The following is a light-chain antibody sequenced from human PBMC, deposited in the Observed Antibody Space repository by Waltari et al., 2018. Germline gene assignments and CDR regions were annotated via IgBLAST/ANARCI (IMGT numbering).Light chain of an antibody. J-gene: IGKJ1*01. Sequence: DIQMTQSPSSLSASVGDRVTITCRARQTISSYLSWYQQKPGKAPNLLIYAASSLQSGVPSRFSGSGSGTDFTLTISSLQPEDFATYYCQQSYNTPRTFGQGTKVEVK. CDR1: QTISSY. CDR2: AAS. CDR3: QQSYNTPRT. V-gene: IGKV1-39*01.